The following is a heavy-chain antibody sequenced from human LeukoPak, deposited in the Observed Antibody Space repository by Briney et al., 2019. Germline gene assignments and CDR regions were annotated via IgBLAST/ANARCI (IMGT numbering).Heavy chain of an antibody. J-gene: IGHJ6*03. Sequence: GASVKVSCKASGYTFTTYYIHWVRQAPGQGLEWMGCINPNSGRTNFPQKFQGRVTMTRDTSINTVYMELTSLKSDDTAVYYCSRVGRSRSNYYMDVWGEGTTVTISS. V-gene: IGHV1-2*02. D-gene: IGHD6-13*01. CDR3: SRVGRSRSNYYMDV. CDR2: INPNSGRT. CDR1: GYTFTTYY.